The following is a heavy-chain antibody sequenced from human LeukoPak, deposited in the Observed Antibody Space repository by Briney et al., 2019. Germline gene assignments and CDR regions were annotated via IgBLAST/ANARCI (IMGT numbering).Heavy chain of an antibody. CDR1: GYTFTGYY. D-gene: IGHD5-18*01. CDR3: ARDREAMVPDY. J-gene: IGHJ4*02. V-gene: IGHV1-2*02. Sequence: WASVKVSCKASGYTFTGYYMHWVRQAPGQGLEWMGWINPNSGGTNYAQKFQGRVTMTRDTSISTAYMERSRLRSDDTAVYYCARDREAMVPDYWGQGTLVTVSS. CDR2: INPNSGGT.